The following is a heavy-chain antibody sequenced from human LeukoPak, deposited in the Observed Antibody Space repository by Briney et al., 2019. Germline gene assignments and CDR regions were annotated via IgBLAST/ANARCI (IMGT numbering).Heavy chain of an antibody. CDR2: IYHSGST. D-gene: IGHD3-10*01. CDR3: ARDGEVGSYFDY. CDR1: GGSISSGGYS. Sequence: SETLSLTCAVSGGSISSGGYSWSWIRQPPGKGLEWIGYIYHSGSTYYNPSLKSRVTISVDRSKNQFSLKLGSVTAADTAVYYCARDGEVGSYFDYWGQGTLVTVSS. V-gene: IGHV4-30-2*01. J-gene: IGHJ4*02.